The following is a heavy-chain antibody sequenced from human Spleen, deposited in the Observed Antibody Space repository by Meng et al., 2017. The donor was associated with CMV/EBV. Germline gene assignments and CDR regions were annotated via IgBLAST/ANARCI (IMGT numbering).Heavy chain of an antibody. Sequence: GGSLRLSCAAPGFTFSSYEMNWVRQAPGKGLEWVSAFTGSGGSTYYADSVKGRFTISRDNSKNTLYLQMNSLRAEDTAVYYCAKGPGFWSGLPSDYWGQGTLVTVSS. CDR3: AKGPGFWSGLPSDY. J-gene: IGHJ4*02. D-gene: IGHD3-3*01. CDR1: GFTFSSYE. V-gene: IGHV3-23*01. CDR2: FTGSGGST.